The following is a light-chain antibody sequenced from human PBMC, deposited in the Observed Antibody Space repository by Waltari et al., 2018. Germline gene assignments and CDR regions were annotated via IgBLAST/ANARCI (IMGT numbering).Light chain of an antibody. CDR1: SSDVGGYDY. V-gene: IGLV2-8*01. J-gene: IGLJ1*01. CDR3: NSYAGSKHYV. CDR2: DVN. Sequence: QSALTQPPSASGSPGQSVTISCTGTSSDVGGYDYVSWSQQHPGKAPKLMIYDVNKRPSRVPGRFSGSKSGNTASMTVSGLQAEDEADYFCNSYAGSKHYVFGTGTKVTVL.